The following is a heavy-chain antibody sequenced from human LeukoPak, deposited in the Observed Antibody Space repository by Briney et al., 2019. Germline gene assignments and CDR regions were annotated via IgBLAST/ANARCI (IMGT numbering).Heavy chain of an antibody. CDR1: GFTFSSYG. D-gene: IGHD2-8*01. Sequence: GGSLRLSCAASGFTFSSYGMHWVRQAPGKGLEWVAVISYDGSNKYYADSVKGRFTISRDNSKNTLYLQMNSLRAEDTAVYYCAKDDVLMGIVVDAFDIWGQGTMVTVSS. V-gene: IGHV3-30*18. CDR3: AKDDVLMGIVVDAFDI. CDR2: ISYDGSNK. J-gene: IGHJ3*02.